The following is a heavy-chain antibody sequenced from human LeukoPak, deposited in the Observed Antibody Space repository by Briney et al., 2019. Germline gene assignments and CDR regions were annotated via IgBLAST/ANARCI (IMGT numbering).Heavy chain of an antibody. J-gene: IGHJ5*02. CDR2: IYYSGGT. CDR1: GGSISSSSYY. Sequence: SETRSLTCTVSGGSISSSSYYWGWIRQPPGKGLEWIGSIYYSGGTYYNPSLKSRVTISVDTSKNQFSLKLSSVTAADTAVYYCVRQVGGYSGYNWFDPWGQGTLVTVSS. CDR3: VRQVGGYSGYNWFDP. V-gene: IGHV4-39*01. D-gene: IGHD5-12*01.